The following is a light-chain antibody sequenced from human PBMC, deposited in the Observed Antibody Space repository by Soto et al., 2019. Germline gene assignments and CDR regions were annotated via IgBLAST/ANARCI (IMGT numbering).Light chain of an antibody. V-gene: IGLV2-14*01. CDR1: NRDVGGYNY. CDR3: SSYSRRSALDVI. CDR2: EVT. Sequence: QSALAQPASVSGSPGQSITISCAGTNRDVGGYNYVSWYQQYPGKAPKLIIYEVTYRPSGVSNRFSGSKSGNTASLTISGLQAEDEADYYCSSYSRRSALDVIFGGGTQLTVL. J-gene: IGLJ2*01.